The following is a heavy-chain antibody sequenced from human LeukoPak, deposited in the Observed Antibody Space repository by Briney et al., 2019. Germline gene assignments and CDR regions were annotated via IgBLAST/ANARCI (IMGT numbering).Heavy chain of an antibody. J-gene: IGHJ4*02. CDR2: INPSGGST. D-gene: IGHD2-2*01. CDR3: ARDIGYCSSTSCLYYFDY. CDR1: GYTFTSYY. Sequence: GASVKVSCKASGYTFTSYYMHWVRQAPGQGLEWMGIINPSGGSTSYAQKFQGRVTMTRDMSTSTVYMELSSLRSEDTVVYYCARDIGYCSSTSCLYYFDYWGQGTLVTVSS. V-gene: IGHV1-46*01.